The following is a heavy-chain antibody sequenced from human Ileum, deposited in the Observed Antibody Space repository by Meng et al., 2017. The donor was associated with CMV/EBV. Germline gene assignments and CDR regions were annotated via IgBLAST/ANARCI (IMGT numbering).Heavy chain of an antibody. CDR1: GFSLSNARMG. Sequence: SGPTLVKPTETLTLTCTVSGFSLSNARMGVRWIRQPPGKALEWLAHIFSNDEKSYSTSLKSRLTISKDTSKSQVVLTMTNMDPVDTATYYCARISVVAGVPAAQDNYYYYYGMDVWGQGTTVTVSS. CDR3: ARISVVAGVPAAQDNYYYYYGMDV. CDR2: IFSNDEK. D-gene: IGHD2-2*01. J-gene: IGHJ6*02. V-gene: IGHV2-26*01.